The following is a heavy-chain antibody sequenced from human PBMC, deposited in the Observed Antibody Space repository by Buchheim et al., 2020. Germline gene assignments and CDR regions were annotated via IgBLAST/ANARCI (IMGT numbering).Heavy chain of an antibody. CDR3: ARAGSVGSVDL. V-gene: IGHV3-7*01. CDR1: GFNFGTLW. CDR2: INQNGGEK. D-gene: IGHD3-10*01. Sequence: EVQLVESGGGLGRPGGSLRLSCVASGFNFGTLWMSWVRQVPGKGLEWVANINQNGGEKYYVDSVEGRFTISRDNAKNSLYLQMSSLRVEDTAVYYCARAGSVGSVDLWGQGTL. J-gene: IGHJ5*02.